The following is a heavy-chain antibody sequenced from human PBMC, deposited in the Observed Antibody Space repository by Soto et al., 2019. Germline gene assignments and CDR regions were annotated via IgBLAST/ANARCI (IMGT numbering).Heavy chain of an antibody. CDR3: VCYQNWDYDY. CDR2: IGPDGSRT. D-gene: IGHD7-27*01. Sequence: VSRRLSCAASGFTFSRHWMHWVRQAPGKGLSWVSHIGPDGSRTRDADSVMGRFIISRDNARNTLYLQMNSLRDDDTAVYYCVCYQNWDYDYWGQGILATVSS. V-gene: IGHV3-74*01. CDR1: GFTFSRHW. J-gene: IGHJ4*02.